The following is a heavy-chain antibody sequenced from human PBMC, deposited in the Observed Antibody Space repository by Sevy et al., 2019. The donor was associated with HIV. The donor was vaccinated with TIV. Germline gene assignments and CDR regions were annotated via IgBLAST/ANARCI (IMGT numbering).Heavy chain of an antibody. D-gene: IGHD1-26*01. Sequence: GGYLRLSCAASGFNFANAWMSWVRQPPGRGLEWVGRIKSKTEGATRDFAAPVKGRFVISRDDSRNTLYLQMDNLKIEDTGVYYCAARVGTSDFDHWGHGILVTVSS. V-gene: IGHV3-15*01. CDR3: AARVGTSDFDH. CDR1: GFNFANAW. CDR2: IKSKTEGATR. J-gene: IGHJ4*01.